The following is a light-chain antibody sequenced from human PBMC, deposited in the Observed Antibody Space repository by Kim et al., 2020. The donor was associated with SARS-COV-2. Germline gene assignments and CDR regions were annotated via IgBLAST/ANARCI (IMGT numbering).Light chain of an antibody. Sequence: SYELTQPPSVSVAPGKTARITCGGNNIGSKSVHWYQQKPGQAPVLVIYYDSDRPSGLPERFSGSNPGNPATLTITRFEPGDEADYYCRGWESSSVIPVFG. V-gene: IGLV3-21*01. CDR3: RGWESSSVIPV. J-gene: IGLJ3*02. CDR1: NIGSKS. CDR2: YDS.